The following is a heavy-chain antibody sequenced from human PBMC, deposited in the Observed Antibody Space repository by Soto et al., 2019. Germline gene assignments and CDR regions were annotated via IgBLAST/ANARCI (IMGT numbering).Heavy chain of an antibody. CDR3: TTFSSGWPRSDY. CDR1: GGSDSSGSYY. Sequence: SETVSLTCTVCGGSDSSGSYYWSWIRQPPGKGLEWIGYIYYSGTTDYAAPVKGRFTISRDDSKNTLYLQMNSLKTEDTAVYYCTTFSSGWPRSDYWGQGTLVTVSS. V-gene: IGHV4-61*01. CDR2: IYYSGTT. J-gene: IGHJ4*02. D-gene: IGHD6-19*01.